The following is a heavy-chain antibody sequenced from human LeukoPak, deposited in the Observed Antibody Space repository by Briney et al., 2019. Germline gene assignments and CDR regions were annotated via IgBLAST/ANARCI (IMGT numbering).Heavy chain of an antibody. Sequence: GGSLRLSCAASGFTFSSYWMSWVRQAPGKGLEWVANIKQDGSEKYDVDSVKGRFTISRDNAKNSLYLQMNTLRAEDRAVYYCARDRYQLPFRWFDPWGQGTLVTVSS. J-gene: IGHJ5*02. CDR2: IKQDGSEK. CDR3: ARDRYQLPFRWFDP. V-gene: IGHV3-7*01. CDR1: GFTFSSYW. D-gene: IGHD2-2*01.